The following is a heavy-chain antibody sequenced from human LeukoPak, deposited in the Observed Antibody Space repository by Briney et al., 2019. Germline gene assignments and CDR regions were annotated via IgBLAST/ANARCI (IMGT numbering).Heavy chain of an antibody. D-gene: IGHD3-3*01. Sequence: SETLSLTCTVCGGSISSYHWSWIRQPPGKGVVWIGHIYYTGSTNYNPSLKSRVTISLDTSKNQFSLKLSSVTAADTAVYYCTRSLGVVIHGGMDVWGQGTTVTVSS. CDR2: IYYTGST. CDR1: GGSISSYH. J-gene: IGHJ6*02. V-gene: IGHV4-59*13. CDR3: TRSLGVVIHGGMDV.